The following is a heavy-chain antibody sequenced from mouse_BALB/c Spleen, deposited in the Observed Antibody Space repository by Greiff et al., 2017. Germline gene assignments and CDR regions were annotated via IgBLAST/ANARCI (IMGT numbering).Heavy chain of an antibody. D-gene: IGHD2-1*01. CDR2: ISSGGST. CDR3: SGGRDGNYPYYYAMDY. J-gene: IGHJ4*01. CDR1: GFTFSSYA. Sequence: EVKLMESGGGLVKPGGSLKLSCAASGFTFSSYAMSWVRQTPEKRLEWVASISSGGSTYYPDSVKGRFTISRDNARNILYLQMSSLRSEDTAMYYCSGGRDGNYPYYYAMDYWGQGTSVTVSS. V-gene: IGHV5-6-5*01.